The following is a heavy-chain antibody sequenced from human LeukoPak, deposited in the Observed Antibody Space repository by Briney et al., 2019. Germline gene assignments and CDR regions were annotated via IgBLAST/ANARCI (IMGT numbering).Heavy chain of an antibody. V-gene: IGHV3-7*04. CDR2: MNQDGSEQ. D-gene: IGHD2-8*01. Sequence: GRSLRLSCAASGFTFSSYAMHWVRQAPGKGLEWVANMNQDGSEQYYVDSVKGRFTISRDNGKKSLYLQMNSLRAEDTAVYYCSRGQGCAYWGQGTLVTVSS. J-gene: IGHJ4*02. CDR1: GFTFSSYA. CDR3: SRGQGCAY.